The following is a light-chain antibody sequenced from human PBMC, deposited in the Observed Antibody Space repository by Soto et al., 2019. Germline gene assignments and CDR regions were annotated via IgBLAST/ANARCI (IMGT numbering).Light chain of an antibody. Sequence: DIQMTQSPSTLSGSVGDRVTITCRASQTISSWLAWYQQKPGKAPKLLIYKASTLKSGVQSRFSGSGSGTEFTLTISSLQPDDFATYYCQHSTSYSEAFGQGTSVDIK. V-gene: IGKV1-5*03. CDR2: KAS. J-gene: IGKJ1*01. CDR3: QHSTSYSEA. CDR1: QTISSW.